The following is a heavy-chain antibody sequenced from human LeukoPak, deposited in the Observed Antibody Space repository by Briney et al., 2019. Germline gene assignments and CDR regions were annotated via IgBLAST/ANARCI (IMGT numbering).Heavy chain of an antibody. Sequence: GGAPRLSFAAPGFTFSSYALHWVRQAPGKGVEGGAVILYDGSNKYYADSVKGRFTISRDNSKNTLYLQMNSLRAEDTAVYYCARVLLGAYYYDSSGYPDYWGQGTLVTVSS. D-gene: IGHD3-22*01. CDR3: ARVLLGAYYYDSSGYPDY. CDR1: GFTFSSYA. CDR2: ILYDGSNK. V-gene: IGHV3-30*04. J-gene: IGHJ4*02.